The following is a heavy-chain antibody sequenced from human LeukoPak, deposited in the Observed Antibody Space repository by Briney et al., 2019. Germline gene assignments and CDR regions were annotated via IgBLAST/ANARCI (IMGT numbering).Heavy chain of an antibody. Sequence: PSETLSLTCTVSGYSISSGYYWGWIRQPPGKELEWIGSIYHSGSTYYNPSLKSRVTISVDTSKNQFSLKLSSVTAADTAVYYCARDYGDDYYYYYMDVWGKGTTVTVSS. V-gene: IGHV4-38-2*02. CDR2: IYHSGST. CDR3: ARDYGDDYYYYYMDV. J-gene: IGHJ6*03. CDR1: GYSISSGYY. D-gene: IGHD4-17*01.